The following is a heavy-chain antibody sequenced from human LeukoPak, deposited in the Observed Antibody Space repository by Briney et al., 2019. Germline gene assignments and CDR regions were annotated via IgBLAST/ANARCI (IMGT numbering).Heavy chain of an antibody. CDR1: GFTFSNYW. J-gene: IGHJ4*02. CDR3: ATYGIGVAALDY. CDR2: IKEDGSEK. V-gene: IGHV3-7*05. Sequence: GGSLRLSCVVPGFTFSNYWMTWVRQAPGKGLEWVANIKEDGSEKYYVDSVKGRFTISRDNAKNSLYLQMNSLRAEDTAVYYCATYGIGVAALDYWGQGTLVTVSS. D-gene: IGHD2-15*01.